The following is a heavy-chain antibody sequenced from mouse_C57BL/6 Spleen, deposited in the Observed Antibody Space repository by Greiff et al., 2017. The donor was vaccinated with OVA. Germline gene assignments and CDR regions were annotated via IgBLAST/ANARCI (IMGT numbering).Heavy chain of an antibody. CDR3: AKTKGFAY. CDR1: GYTFTSYW. Sequence: VQLQQSGAELVKPGASVKLSCKASGYTFTSYWMQWVKQRPGQGLEWIGEIDPSDSYTNYNQKFKGKATLTVDTSSSTAYMQLSSLTSEDSAVYYCAKTKGFAYWGQGTLVTVSA. V-gene: IGHV1-50*01. J-gene: IGHJ3*01. CDR2: IDPSDSYT.